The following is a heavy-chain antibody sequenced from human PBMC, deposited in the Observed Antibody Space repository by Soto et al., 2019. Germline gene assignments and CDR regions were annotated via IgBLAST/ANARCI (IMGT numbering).Heavy chain of an antibody. D-gene: IGHD3-9*01. CDR1: GGSIISGGYY. CDR2: IYYSGST. CDR3: ARDVLRYDILTGYYPGPLDP. Sequence: SETLSLTCTVSGGSIISGGYYWSWIRQHPGKGLEWIGYIYYSGSTYYNPSLKSRVTISVDTSKNQFSLKLSSVTAADTAVYYCARDVLRYDILTGYYPGPLDPWGQGTLVTVSS. J-gene: IGHJ5*02. V-gene: IGHV4-31*03.